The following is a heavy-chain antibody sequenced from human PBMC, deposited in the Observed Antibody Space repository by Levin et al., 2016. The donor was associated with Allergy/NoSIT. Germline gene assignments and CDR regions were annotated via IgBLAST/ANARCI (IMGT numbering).Heavy chain of an antibody. Sequence: GESLKISCAASGFTFSSYSMNWVRQAPGKGLEYVSTSTSSSAAPVYADSVRGRFTISRDDSKNALYLEMSSLRAEDTALYYCAKTYYSSGSRNGTDVWGQGTTVTVSS. CDR2: STSSSAAP. J-gene: IGHJ6*02. CDR1: GFTFSSYS. D-gene: IGHD3-10*01. V-gene: IGHV3-23*01. CDR3: AKTYYSSGSRNGTDV.